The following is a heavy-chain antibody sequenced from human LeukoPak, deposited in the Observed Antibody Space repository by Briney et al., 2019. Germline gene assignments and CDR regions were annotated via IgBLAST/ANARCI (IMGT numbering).Heavy chain of an antibody. CDR1: GYSFRNYG. D-gene: IGHD3-16*02. CDR2: ISVYNGKT. J-gene: IGHJ4*02. V-gene: IGHV1-18*01. CDR3: ARALWGSYRYTSDY. Sequence: ASVKVSCKASGYSFRNYGVSWVRQAPGQGLEWMGWISVYNGKTNYAEKLQGRVTMTTDTSTSTAYMELRSLRSDDTAVYYCARALWGSYRYTSDYWGQGTLVTVSS.